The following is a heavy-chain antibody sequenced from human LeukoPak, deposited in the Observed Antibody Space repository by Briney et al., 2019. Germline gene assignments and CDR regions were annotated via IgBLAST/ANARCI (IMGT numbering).Heavy chain of an antibody. CDR3: ARNSWLAFDI. D-gene: IGHD6-13*01. J-gene: IGHJ3*02. Sequence: GGSLTLSCAASGFTFSSYSMNWVRQAPGKGLEWVSYISSGSSTTYYADSVKARFTISRDNAKNSLYLQMNSLGDEDTAVYYCARNSWLAFDIWGQGTTVTVSS. V-gene: IGHV3-48*02. CDR1: GFTFSSYS. CDR2: ISSGSSTT.